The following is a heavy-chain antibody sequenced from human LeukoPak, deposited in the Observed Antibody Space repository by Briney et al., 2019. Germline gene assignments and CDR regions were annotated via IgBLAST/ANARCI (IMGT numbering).Heavy chain of an antibody. V-gene: IGHV3-15*01. CDR2: IKSKTDRYTT. CDR3: TTYYYDSSGLDY. CDR1: GFTFRNAW. Sequence: GGSLRLSCAPSGFTFRNAWMSWVRQAPGRGLEWVGRIKSKTDRYTTDYAAPVKGRFTISRDDSKNTLYLQMNSLKTEDTAVYYCTTYYYDSSGLDYWGQGTLVTVSS. J-gene: IGHJ4*02. D-gene: IGHD3-22*01.